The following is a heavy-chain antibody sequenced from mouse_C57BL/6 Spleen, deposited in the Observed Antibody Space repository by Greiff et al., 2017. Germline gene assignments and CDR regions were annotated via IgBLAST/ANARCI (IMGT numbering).Heavy chain of an antibody. CDR1: GYTFTDYY. D-gene: IGHD2-4*01. CDR2: IYPGSGNT. CDR3: ARSDYDIDY. Sequence: VQLQQSGAELVRPGASVKLSCKASGYTFTDYYINWVNQRPGQGLEWIARIYPGSGNTYYNEKFKGKATLTAEKSSSTAYMQLSSLTSEDSAVYFCARSDYDIDYWGQGTTLTVSS. J-gene: IGHJ2*01. V-gene: IGHV1-76*01.